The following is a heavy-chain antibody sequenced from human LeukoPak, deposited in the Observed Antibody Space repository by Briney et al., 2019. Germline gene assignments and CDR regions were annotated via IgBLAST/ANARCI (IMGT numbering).Heavy chain of an antibody. D-gene: IGHD2-2*02. CDR3: AKQRSLYGTLSVDC. Sequence: GGSLRLSCAASGFTFSSYAMSWVRQAPGKGLEWVSGISDSGGNTYYVDSVKGRFTISRDNSKNTLYLQMNSLRVEDTAVYYCAKQRSLYGTLSVDCWGQGTLVTVSS. CDR1: GFTFSSYA. J-gene: IGHJ4*02. V-gene: IGHV3-23*01. CDR2: ISDSGGNT.